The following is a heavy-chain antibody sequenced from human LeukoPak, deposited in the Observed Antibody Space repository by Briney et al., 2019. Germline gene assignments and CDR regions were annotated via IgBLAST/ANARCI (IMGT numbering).Heavy chain of an antibody. CDR3: ARDDPGGFDF. CDR2: IIPIFGTA. CDR1: GGTFSSYA. Sequence: ASVKVSCMASGGTFSSYAISWVRQAPGQGLEWMGGIIPIFGTANYAQKFQGRVTITADESTSTAYMELSSLRSEDTAVYYCARDDPGGFDFWGQGTLVTVSS. V-gene: IGHV1-69*01. D-gene: IGHD2-15*01. J-gene: IGHJ4*02.